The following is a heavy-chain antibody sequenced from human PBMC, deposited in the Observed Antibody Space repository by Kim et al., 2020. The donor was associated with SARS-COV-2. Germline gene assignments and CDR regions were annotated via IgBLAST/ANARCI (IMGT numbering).Heavy chain of an antibody. CDR1: GGSISSSSYY. J-gene: IGHJ4*02. Sequence: SETLSLTCTVSGGSISSSSYYWGWIRQPPGKGLEWIGSIYYSGSTYYNPSLKSRVTISVDTSKNQFSLKLSSVTAADTVVYYCALCSTSCYYFDYWGQGTLVTVSS. D-gene: IGHD2-2*01. CDR2: IYYSGST. V-gene: IGHV4-39*01. CDR3: ALCSTSCYYFDY.